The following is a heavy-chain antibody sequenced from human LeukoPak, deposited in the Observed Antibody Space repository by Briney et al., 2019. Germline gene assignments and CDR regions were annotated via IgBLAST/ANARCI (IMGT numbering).Heavy chain of an antibody. CDR3: ARGNRLLWFGETSFDY. J-gene: IGHJ4*02. D-gene: IGHD3-10*01. CDR2: MNPNSGNT. CDR1: GYTFTSYD. V-gene: IGHV1-8*01. Sequence: ASVKVSCKASGYTFTSYDINWVRQATGQGLEWMGWMNPNSGNTGYAQKFQGRVTMTRNTSISTAYMELSCLRSEDTAVYYCARGNRLLWFGETSFDYWGQGTLVTVSS.